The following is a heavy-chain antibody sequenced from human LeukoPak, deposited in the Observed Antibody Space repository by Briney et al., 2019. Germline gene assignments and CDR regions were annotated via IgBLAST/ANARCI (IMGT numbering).Heavy chain of an antibody. D-gene: IGHD3-22*01. CDR3: ARDWNYYDTDY. CDR1: EYTFTGYY. Sequence: ASVEVSCKASEYTFTGYYMHWVRQAPGQGLEWMGRINPNSGGTNYAQKFQGRVTMTRDTSISTAYMELSRLRSDDTAVYYCARDWNYYDTDYWGQGTLVTVSS. CDR2: INPNSGGT. J-gene: IGHJ4*02. V-gene: IGHV1-2*06.